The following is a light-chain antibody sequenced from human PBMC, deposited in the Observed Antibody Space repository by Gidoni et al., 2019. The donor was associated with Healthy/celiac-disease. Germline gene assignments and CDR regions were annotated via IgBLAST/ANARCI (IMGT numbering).Light chain of an antibody. CDR1: QSISSY. Sequence: DIQMTQSPSSLSASVGDRVTITCRASQSISSYLNWYQPNPGKAPKLLIYAASSLQSGVPSRFSGSGSGTDFTLTISSLQPEDFSTYYFQQSYSTPWTFXQXTKVXIK. CDR3: QQSYSTPWT. J-gene: IGKJ1*01. CDR2: AAS. V-gene: IGKV1-39*01.